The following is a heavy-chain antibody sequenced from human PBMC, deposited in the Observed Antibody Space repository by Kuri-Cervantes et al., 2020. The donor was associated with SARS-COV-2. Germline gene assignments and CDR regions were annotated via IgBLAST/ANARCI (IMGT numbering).Heavy chain of an antibody. CDR3: ARDGSVARYPRTAFDI. Sequence: GSLRLSCPVSGGSISSYYWGWIRQPPGKGLEWIGSIYHSGSTYYNPSLKSRVTISVDTSKNQFSLKLSSVTAAATAVYYCARDGSVARYPRTAFDIWGQGTMVTVSS. V-gene: IGHV4-38-2*02. D-gene: IGHD6-19*01. J-gene: IGHJ3*02. CDR2: IYHSGST. CDR1: GGSISSYY.